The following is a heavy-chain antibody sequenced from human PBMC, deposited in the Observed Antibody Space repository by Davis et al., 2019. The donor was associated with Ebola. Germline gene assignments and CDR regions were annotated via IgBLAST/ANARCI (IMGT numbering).Heavy chain of an antibody. CDR1: GGSISSYY. V-gene: IGHV4-59*01. D-gene: IGHD6-13*01. CDR3: ARALPRAAAQVGWFDP. Sequence: MPSETLSLTCTVSGGSISSYYWSWIRQPPGKGLEWIGYIYYSGSTNYNPSLKSRVTISVDTSKNQFSLKLSSVTAADTAVYYFARALPRAAAQVGWFDPWGQGTLVTVSS. J-gene: IGHJ5*02. CDR2: IYYSGST.